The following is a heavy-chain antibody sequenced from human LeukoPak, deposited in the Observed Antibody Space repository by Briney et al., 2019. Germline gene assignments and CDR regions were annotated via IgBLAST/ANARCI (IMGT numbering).Heavy chain of an antibody. Sequence: GGSLRLSCAASGFTFSDYAMHWVRQAPGQGLEWMGWISAYNGNTNYAQKLQGRVTMTTDTSTSTAYMELRSLRSDDTAVYYCARAYDYVWGSYRADLDYWGQGTLVTVSS. D-gene: IGHD3-16*02. J-gene: IGHJ4*02. V-gene: IGHV1-18*01. CDR3: ARAYDYVWGSYRADLDY. CDR1: GFTFSDYA. CDR2: ISAYNGNT.